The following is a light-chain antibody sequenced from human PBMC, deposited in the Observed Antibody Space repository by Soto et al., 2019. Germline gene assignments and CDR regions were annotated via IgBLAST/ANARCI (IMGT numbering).Light chain of an antibody. V-gene: IGKV3-20*01. CDR1: QSVSSSY. Sequence: EIVLTQSPGTLSLSPGERATLSCRASQSVSSSYLAWYQQKPGQAPRLLIYGACSRATGIPDRFSGSVDGTDFTLTISRLEPEEFAVYYCQQYGSSPRTFGQGTKLEIK. CDR3: QQYGSSPRT. J-gene: IGKJ2*01. CDR2: GAC.